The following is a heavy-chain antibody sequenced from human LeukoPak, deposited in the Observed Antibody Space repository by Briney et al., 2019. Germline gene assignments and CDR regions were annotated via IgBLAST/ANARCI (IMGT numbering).Heavy chain of an antibody. D-gene: IGHD3-10*01. V-gene: IGHV3-74*01. CDR2: INGDGSTT. J-gene: IGHJ5*02. CDR3: ARDLDGSGNYHWFDP. CDR1: GLTFSSYW. Sequence: GGSLRLPCAASGLTFSSYWMHWIRQAPGKGLVWVSRINGDGSTTTYADSVKGRFTISRDNAKNTLYVQMNSLRVEDTAVYYCARDLDGSGNYHWFDPWGQGTLVTVSS.